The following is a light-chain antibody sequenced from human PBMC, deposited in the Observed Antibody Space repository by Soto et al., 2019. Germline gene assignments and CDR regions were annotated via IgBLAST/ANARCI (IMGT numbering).Light chain of an antibody. Sequence: QSALTQPRSVSGSPGQSVTISCTGTSRDVGGYAYVSWYQQHPGKAPKLMISEVSKRPSGVPDRFSGSKSGNTASLTVSGLQAEDEADYYCSSYAGSVNVIFGGGTKLTVL. V-gene: IGLV2-8*01. CDR2: EVS. CDR1: SRDVGGYAY. CDR3: SSYAGSVNVI. J-gene: IGLJ2*01.